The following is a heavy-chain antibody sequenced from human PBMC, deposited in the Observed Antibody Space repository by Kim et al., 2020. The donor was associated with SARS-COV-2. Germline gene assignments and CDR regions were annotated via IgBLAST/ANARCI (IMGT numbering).Heavy chain of an antibody. CDR1: GGTFSSYA. Sequence: SVKVSCKASGGTFSSYAISWVRQAPGQGLEWMGGIIPIFGTANYAQKFQGRVTITADESTSTAYMELSSLRSEDTAVYYCAREGGEGSAGHYYGMDVWGQGTTVTVSS. J-gene: IGHJ6*02. CDR2: IIPIFGTA. D-gene: IGHD3-16*01. V-gene: IGHV1-69*13. CDR3: AREGGEGSAGHYYGMDV.